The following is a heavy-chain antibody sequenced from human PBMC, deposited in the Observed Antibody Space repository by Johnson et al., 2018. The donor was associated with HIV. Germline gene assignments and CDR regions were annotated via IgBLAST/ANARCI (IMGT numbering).Heavy chain of an antibody. CDR2: ISYDGSNK. Sequence: QVQLVESGGGLVQPGGSLRLSCATSGFTLSSYAMHWVRQAPGKGLEWVAVISYDGSNKYYADSVKGRFTISRDNSKNTLYLQMNSLRAEDTAVYYCARASDAFDIWGQGTMVTVSS. CDR3: ARASDAFDI. CDR1: GFTLSSYA. V-gene: IGHV3-30*04. J-gene: IGHJ3*02.